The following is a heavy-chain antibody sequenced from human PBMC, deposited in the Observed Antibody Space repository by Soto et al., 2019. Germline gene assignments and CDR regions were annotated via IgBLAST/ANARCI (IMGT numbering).Heavy chain of an antibody. J-gene: IGHJ6*03. CDR2: ICSDGSNE. D-gene: IGHD3-10*01. Sequence: QVQLVESGGGVVQPGRSLRLSCAASEFTFSRHGMHWVRQAPGKGLQWVGGICSDGSNEVYADSVKGRFIISRDNSKNILYLQMNSLRAEDTAVYYCARERTFGENKYNYMDVWGTGITVTVSS. V-gene: IGHV3-33*01. CDR3: ARERTFGENKYNYMDV. CDR1: EFTFSRHG.